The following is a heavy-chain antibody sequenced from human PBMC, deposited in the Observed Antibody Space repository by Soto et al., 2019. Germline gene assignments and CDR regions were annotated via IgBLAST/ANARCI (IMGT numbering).Heavy chain of an antibody. V-gene: IGHV4-39*01. CDR2: IYYSGSA. CDR3: ARRPKRGSYSWCFDY. J-gene: IGHJ4*02. D-gene: IGHD1-26*01. Sequence: SETLSLTCTVSGGSITSNAYYWGWIRQPPGKGLEWLGYIYYSGSASHNPSLKSRVTMSVDTSKNQFSLKLSSVTAADTAVYYCARRPKRGSYSWCFDYWGQGTLVTSPQ. CDR1: GGSITSNAYY.